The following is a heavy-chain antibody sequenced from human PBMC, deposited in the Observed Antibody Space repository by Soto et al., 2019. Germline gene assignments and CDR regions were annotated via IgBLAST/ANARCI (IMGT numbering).Heavy chain of an antibody. CDR2: ISGSGGST. D-gene: IGHD6-13*01. J-gene: IGHJ4*02. CDR3: AKVKWNSSSWLH. V-gene: IGHV3-23*01. CDR1: GFTFSSYA. Sequence: GGSLRLSCAVSGFTFSSYAMSWVRQAPGKGLEWVSAISGSGGSTYYADSVKGRFTISRDNSKNTLYLQMNSLRAEDTAVYYCAKVKWNSSSWLHWGQGTLVTVSS.